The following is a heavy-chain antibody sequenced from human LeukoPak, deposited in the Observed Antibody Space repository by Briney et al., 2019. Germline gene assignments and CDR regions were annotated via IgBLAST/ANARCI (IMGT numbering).Heavy chain of an antibody. Sequence: GGSLRLSCAVSGFTFSGYGMHWVRQAPGKGLEWVAFIRYDGSNKYYADSVKGRFTISRDNSKNTLYLQMNSLRAEDTAVYYCARDKLWFGELFKGDWFDPWGQGTLVTVSS. CDR1: GFTFSGYG. J-gene: IGHJ5*02. CDR3: ARDKLWFGELFKGDWFDP. D-gene: IGHD3-10*01. V-gene: IGHV3-30*02. CDR2: IRYDGSNK.